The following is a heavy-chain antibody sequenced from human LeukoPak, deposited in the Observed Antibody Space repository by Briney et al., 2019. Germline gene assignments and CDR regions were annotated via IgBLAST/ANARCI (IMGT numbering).Heavy chain of an antibody. CDR1: GGSISSGSYY. J-gene: IGHJ4*02. Sequence: PSETLSLTCTVSGGSISSGSYYWSWIRQPAGTGLEWIGRIYTSGSTNYNPSLKSRVTISVDTSKNQFSLKLSSVTAADTAVYYCARGYCSGGSCYLFDYWGQGTLVTVSS. CDR2: IYTSGST. D-gene: IGHD2-15*01. V-gene: IGHV4-61*02. CDR3: ARGYCSGGSCYLFDY.